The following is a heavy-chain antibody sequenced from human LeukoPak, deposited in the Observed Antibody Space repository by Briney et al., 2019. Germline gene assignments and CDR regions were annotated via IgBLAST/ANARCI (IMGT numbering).Heavy chain of an antibody. Sequence: GGSLRLSCAASGFTFSNYAMSRVRQAPGKGLEWVSAISDSGGSTYYADSVKGRFTISRDNSRTTLYLQMNSLRAEDTAIYYCAKDRIQLWNYYFDYWGQGTLVTVSS. J-gene: IGHJ4*02. CDR1: GFTFSNYA. V-gene: IGHV3-23*01. CDR3: AKDRIQLWNYYFDY. CDR2: ISDSGGST. D-gene: IGHD5-18*01.